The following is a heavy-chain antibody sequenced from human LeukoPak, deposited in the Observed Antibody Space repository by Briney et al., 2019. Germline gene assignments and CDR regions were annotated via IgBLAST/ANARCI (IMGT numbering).Heavy chain of an antibody. J-gene: IGHJ6*02. CDR3: AKGEIYYYGMDV. CDR1: GFTFSGYG. CDR2: ISYGGSSK. Sequence: VQPGRSLRLSCAASGFTFSGYGMHWVRQAPGKGLEWVAVISYGGSSKYCADSVKGRFTISRDNSKNTLYLQMNSLRAEDTAVYYCAKGEIYYYGMDVWGQGTTVTVSS. V-gene: IGHV3-30*18.